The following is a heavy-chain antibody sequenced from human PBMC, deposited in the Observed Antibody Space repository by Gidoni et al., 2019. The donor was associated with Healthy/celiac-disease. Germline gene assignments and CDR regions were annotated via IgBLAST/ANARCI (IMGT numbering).Heavy chain of an antibody. CDR3: ARDLTTVTNGGDY. J-gene: IGHJ4*02. CDR1: GFTVSSYW. CDR2: IKQDGSEK. D-gene: IGHD4-17*01. Sequence: EVQLVESGGGLVQPGGSLRLTCAASGFTVSSYWMSWVRQAPGKGLEWVANIKQDGSEKYYVDSVKCRFTISRDNSKNSLYLQMNSLRAEDTAVYYCARDLTTVTNGGDYWGQGTLFTVSS. V-gene: IGHV3-7*01.